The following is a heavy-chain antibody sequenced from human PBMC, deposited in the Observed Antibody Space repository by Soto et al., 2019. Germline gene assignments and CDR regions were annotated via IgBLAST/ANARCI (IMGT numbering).Heavy chain of an antibody. CDR1: GYTFTDYW. CDR3: AREGNTAMVPNPYYYYGMDV. Sequence: GESLKISCKGSGYTFTDYWIGWVRQLPGKGLEWMGIIYPGDSDTRYSPSFQGHVTITVDKSTSTAYLQMNSLRAEDTAVYYCAREGNTAMVPNPYYYYGMDVWGQGTTVTVSS. V-gene: IGHV5-51*01. CDR2: IYPGDSDT. J-gene: IGHJ6*02. D-gene: IGHD5-18*01.